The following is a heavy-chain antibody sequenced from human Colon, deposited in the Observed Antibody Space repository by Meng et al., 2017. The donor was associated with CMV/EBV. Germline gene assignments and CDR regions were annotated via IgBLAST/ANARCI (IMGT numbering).Heavy chain of an antibody. V-gene: IGHV3-30*02. CDR3: AKVADYADFVMKY. D-gene: IGHD4-17*01. J-gene: IGHJ4*02. Sequence: QGGLVDSGGGVVQPWGSLRLSCAASGFTFSSYGMHWVRQAPGKGLEWVTFIRNDRSYEYYADSVQGRFTVSRDNSKNTMYLQMNSLGGDDTAVYYCAKVADYADFVMKYWGQGTLVTVSS. CDR2: IRNDRSYE. CDR1: GFTFSSYG.